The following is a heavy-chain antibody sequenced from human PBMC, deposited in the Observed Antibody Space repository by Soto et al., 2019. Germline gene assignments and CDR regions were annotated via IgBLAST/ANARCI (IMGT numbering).Heavy chain of an antibody. J-gene: IGHJ4*02. Sequence: QVQLQESGPGLVKPSETLSLTCIVSGGSISSYYWTWTRQPPGKGLEWIGCIYNGASTDYNPSLKSRVTISVDTSKNQFSLKLTSVTAADTAVYYCARDDLERPATYWGQGTLVTVSS. CDR1: GGSISSYY. CDR3: ARDDLERPATY. D-gene: IGHD3-3*01. V-gene: IGHV4-59*01. CDR2: IYNGAST.